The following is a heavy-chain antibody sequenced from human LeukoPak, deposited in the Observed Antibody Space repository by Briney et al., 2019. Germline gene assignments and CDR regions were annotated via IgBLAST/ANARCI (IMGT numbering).Heavy chain of an antibody. J-gene: IGHJ6*02. Sequence: GGSLRLSCAASGFTFGSYSMNWVRQAPGKGLEWVSSISSSSSYIYYADSVKGRFTISRDNAKNSLYLQMNSLRAEDTAVYYCARGPYCSSTSCYRETDGMDVWGQGTTVSVSS. CDR1: GFTFGSYS. D-gene: IGHD2-2*02. CDR3: ARGPYCSSTSCYRETDGMDV. CDR2: ISSSSSYI. V-gene: IGHV3-21*01.